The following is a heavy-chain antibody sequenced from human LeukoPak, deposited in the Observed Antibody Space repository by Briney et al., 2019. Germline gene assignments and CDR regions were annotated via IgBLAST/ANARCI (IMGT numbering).Heavy chain of an antibody. CDR2: LYGAGST. CDR3: ARGGTPGFSTGRIDY. J-gene: IGHJ4*02. Sequence: PGGFLRLSCAASGFNVSSNYMSWVRQAPGKGLEWVSVLYGAGSTYYADSVKGRFTISRHDSQNTLFLQMNSLRAEDTAVYYCARGGTPGFSTGRIDYWGQGTLVTVSS. CDR1: GFNVSSNY. V-gene: IGHV3-53*04. D-gene: IGHD6-19*01.